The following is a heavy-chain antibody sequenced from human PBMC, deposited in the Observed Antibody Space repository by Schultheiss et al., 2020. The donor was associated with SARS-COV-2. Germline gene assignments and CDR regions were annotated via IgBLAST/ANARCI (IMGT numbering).Heavy chain of an antibody. Sequence: GGSLRLSCAASGFTFSSYAMHWVRQAPGKGLEWVAVISYDGSNKYYADSVKGRFTISRDNAKNSLYLQMNSLRAEDTAVYYCAREPISCSGGSCYSGGVDYWGQGTLVTVSS. CDR2: ISYDGSNK. D-gene: IGHD2-15*01. CDR3: AREPISCSGGSCYSGGVDY. CDR1: GFTFSSYA. J-gene: IGHJ4*02. V-gene: IGHV3-30*04.